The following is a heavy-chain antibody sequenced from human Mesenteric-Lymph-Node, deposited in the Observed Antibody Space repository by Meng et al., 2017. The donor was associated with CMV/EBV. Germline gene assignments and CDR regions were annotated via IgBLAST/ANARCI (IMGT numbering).Heavy chain of an antibody. Sequence: ASGFTFDDSGMSWVRQPPGKGLEWVSGINWNGGSTGYADSVKGRFTISRDNAKNSLYLHMNSLRAEDTALYYCARETSRRGQYYFDYWGQGTLVTVSS. J-gene: IGHJ4*02. V-gene: IGHV3-20*03. CDR3: ARETSRRGQYYFDY. CDR1: GFTFDDSG. CDR2: INWNGGST. D-gene: IGHD1-14*01.